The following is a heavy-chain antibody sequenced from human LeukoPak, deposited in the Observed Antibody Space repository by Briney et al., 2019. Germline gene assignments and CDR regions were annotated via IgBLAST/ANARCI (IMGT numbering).Heavy chain of an antibody. V-gene: IGHV4-34*01. CDR2: INHSGST. D-gene: IGHD5-24*01. J-gene: IGHJ4*02. CDR3: ARDGGYTDY. CDR1: GGSLSGYY. Sequence: SETLSLTCAVYGGSLSGYYWSWIRQPPGKGLEWIGEINHSGSTNYNPSLKSRVTISVDTSKNQFSLKLSSVTAADTAVYYCARDGGYTDYWGQGILVTVSS.